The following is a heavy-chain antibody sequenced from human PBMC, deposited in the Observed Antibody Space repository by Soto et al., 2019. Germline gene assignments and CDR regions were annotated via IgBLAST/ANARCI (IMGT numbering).Heavy chain of an antibody. Sequence: QVQLVQSGAEIKKPGASVKVSCRTSGYTFNTYNINWVRQATGQGLEWMGWMNPNSGTTGYAQKFQDRITLTRDTSITTAYMELSSLRSDDTAVYFCVRYGVAATYWGQGTLVTVSS. CDR1: GYTFNTYN. J-gene: IGHJ4*02. CDR2: MNPNSGTT. V-gene: IGHV1-8*01. CDR3: VRYGVAATY. D-gene: IGHD2-21*02.